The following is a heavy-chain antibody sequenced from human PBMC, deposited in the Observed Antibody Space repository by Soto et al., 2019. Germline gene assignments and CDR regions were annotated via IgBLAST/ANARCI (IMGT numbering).Heavy chain of an antibody. Sequence: PSETLSLTCAVSGGSISSGGYSWSWIRQPPGKGLEWIGYIYHSGSTYYNPSLKSRVTISVDRSKNQFSLKLSSVTAADTAVYYGGRKRVSSFWGGVDFFDWGGRGTLAPVSS. CDR2: IYHSGST. D-gene: IGHD3-16*01. J-gene: IGHJ4*02. CDR1: GGSISSGGYS. CDR3: GRKRVSSFWGGVDFFDW. V-gene: IGHV4-30-2*01.